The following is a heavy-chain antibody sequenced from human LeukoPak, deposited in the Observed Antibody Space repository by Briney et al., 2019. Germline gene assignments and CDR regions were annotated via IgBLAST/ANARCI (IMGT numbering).Heavy chain of an antibody. Sequence: GGSLRPSCAASGFTFSSFWMSWVRRAPGKGLEWVANIKQDGSEKNYVDSVKGRFTISRDNAKNSLYLQMNSLRAEDTAVYYCAGGSGWIFDSWGQGTLVTGSS. CDR1: GFTFSSFW. D-gene: IGHD6-19*01. CDR3: AGGSGWIFDS. CDR2: IKQDGSEK. V-gene: IGHV3-7*01. J-gene: IGHJ4*02.